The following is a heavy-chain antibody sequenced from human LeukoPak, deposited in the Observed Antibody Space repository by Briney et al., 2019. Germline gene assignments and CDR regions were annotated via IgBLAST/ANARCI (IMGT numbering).Heavy chain of an antibody. CDR3: ARAIPGVVVVAATRYFDY. V-gene: IGHV4-34*01. J-gene: IGHJ4*02. D-gene: IGHD2-15*01. CDR2: INHSGST. Sequence: SETLSLTCAVYGGSFSGCYWSWIRQPPGKGLEWIGEINHSGSTNYNPSLKSRVTISVDTSKNQFSLKLSSVTAADTAVYYCARAIPGVVVVAATRYFDYWGQGTLVTVSS. CDR1: GGSFSGCY.